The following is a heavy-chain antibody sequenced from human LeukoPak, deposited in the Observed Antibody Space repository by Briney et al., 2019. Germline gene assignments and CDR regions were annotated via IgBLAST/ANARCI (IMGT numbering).Heavy chain of an antibody. Sequence: SETLSLTCAVYGGSFSGYYWSWIRQPPGKGLEWIGEINHSGSTNYNPSLKSRVTISVGTSKNQFSLKLSSVTAADTAVYYCARENRLGYCSSTSCLPFDYWGQGTLVTVSS. CDR3: ARENRLGYCSSTSCLPFDY. J-gene: IGHJ4*02. D-gene: IGHD2-2*01. CDR1: GGSFSGYY. V-gene: IGHV4-34*01. CDR2: INHSGST.